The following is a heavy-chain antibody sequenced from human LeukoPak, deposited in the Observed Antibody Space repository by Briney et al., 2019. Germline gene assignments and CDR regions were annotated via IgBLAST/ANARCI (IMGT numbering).Heavy chain of an antibody. CDR3: ASSGSYRFDY. CDR1: GFTFSSYS. V-gene: IGHV3-48*02. Sequence: PGGSLRLSCAASGFTFSSYSVNWVRQAPGKGLEWVSHITASGTAMFYADSVKGRFTISRDNAKNSLYLQMNSLRDEDTAVYYCASSGSYRFDYWGQGTLVTVSS. D-gene: IGHD1-26*01. CDR2: ITASGTAM. J-gene: IGHJ4*02.